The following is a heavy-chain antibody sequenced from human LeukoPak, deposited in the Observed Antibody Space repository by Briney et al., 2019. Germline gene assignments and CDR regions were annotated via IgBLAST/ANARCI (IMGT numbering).Heavy chain of an antibody. Sequence: GGSLRLSCAASGFTVSSNYMSWVRQAPGKGLKWVSIIYSGGKTYYADSVKGRFTISRDNSKNTLYLQMNSLRAEDTAVYYCAKDREATFDYWGQGTLVTVSS. D-gene: IGHD1-26*01. J-gene: IGHJ4*02. CDR1: GFTVSSNY. V-gene: IGHV3-66*01. CDR3: AKDREATFDY. CDR2: IYSGGKT.